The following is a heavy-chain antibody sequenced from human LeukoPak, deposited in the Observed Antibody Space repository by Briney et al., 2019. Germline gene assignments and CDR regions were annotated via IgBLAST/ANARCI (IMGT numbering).Heavy chain of an antibody. D-gene: IGHD3-9*01. CDR3: ARALTYYYYYIDV. CDR1: GFTVSSNH. J-gene: IGHJ6*03. Sequence: GGSLRLSCAASGFTVSSNHMSWVRQAPGKGLEWVSVIYSGCSTYYAASVNGLFTISRDNSKNTLYLQMNRLRADDTAVYYCARALTYYYYYIDVWGKGTTVTVSS. V-gene: IGHV3-53*01. CDR2: IYSGCST.